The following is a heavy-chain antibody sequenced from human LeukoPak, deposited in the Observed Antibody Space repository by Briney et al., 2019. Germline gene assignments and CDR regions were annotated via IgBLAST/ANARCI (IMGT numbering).Heavy chain of an antibody. CDR1: GGSISSYY. D-gene: IGHD3-22*01. J-gene: IGHJ2*01. Sequence: PSETLSLTCTVSGGSISSYYWSWIRQPPGKGLEWIGYIYYSGSTNYNPSLKSRVTISVDTSKNQFSRKLSPVTAADTAVYYCARQKYYYDSSGYYYGGYFDLWGRGTLVTVCS. CDR3: ARQKYYYDSSGYYYGGYFDL. V-gene: IGHV4-59*08. CDR2: IYYSGST.